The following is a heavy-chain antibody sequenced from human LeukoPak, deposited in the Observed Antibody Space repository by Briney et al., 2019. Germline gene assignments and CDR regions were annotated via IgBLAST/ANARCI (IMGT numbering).Heavy chain of an antibody. CDR2: IYYSGST. J-gene: IGHJ6*03. Sequence: PSQTLSLTCTVSGGSISSGDYYWGWIRQPPGKGLEWIGSIYYSGSTYYNPSLKSRVTISVDTSKNQFSLKLSSVTAADTAVYYCATLFSDIVVVPAPRTDYYYMDVWGKGTTVTVSS. D-gene: IGHD2-2*01. CDR3: ATLFSDIVVVPAPRTDYYYMDV. V-gene: IGHV4-39*01. CDR1: GGSISSGDYY.